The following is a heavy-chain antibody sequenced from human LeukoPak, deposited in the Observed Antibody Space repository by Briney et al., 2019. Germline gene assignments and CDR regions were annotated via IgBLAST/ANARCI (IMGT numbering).Heavy chain of an antibody. CDR3: ARGPARTHYYDSSGYTLDY. Sequence: SETLSLTCAVYGGSFSGYYWSWIRQPPGKGLEWIGEINHSGSTNYNPSLKSRVTISVDTSKNQFSLKLSSVTAADTAVYYCARGPARTHYYDSSGYTLDYWGQGTLVTASS. D-gene: IGHD3-22*01. CDR1: GGSFSGYY. V-gene: IGHV4-34*01. J-gene: IGHJ4*02. CDR2: INHSGST.